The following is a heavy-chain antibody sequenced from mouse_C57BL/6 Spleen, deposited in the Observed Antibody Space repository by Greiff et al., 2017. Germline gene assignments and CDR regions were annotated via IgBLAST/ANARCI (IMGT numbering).Heavy chain of an antibody. CDR2: ISSGSSTI. CDR1: GFTFSDYG. CDR3: ARREYDGGYFDV. Sequence: DVKLVESGGGLVKPGGSLKLSCAASGFTFSDYGMHWVRPAPEKGLAWVAYISSGSSTIYYADTVKGRFTISRDNAKNTLFLQMTSLRSEDTAMYYCARREYDGGYFDVWGTGTTVTVSS. V-gene: IGHV5-17*01. D-gene: IGHD2-14*01. J-gene: IGHJ1*03.